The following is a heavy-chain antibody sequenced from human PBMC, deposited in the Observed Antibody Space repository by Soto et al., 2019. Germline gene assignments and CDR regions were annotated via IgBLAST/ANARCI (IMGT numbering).Heavy chain of an antibody. J-gene: IGHJ6*02. CDR1: GFTLSNYA. V-gene: IGHV3-30-3*01. CDR3: ARERTDYYYYYGMDV. Sequence: QVQLVESGGGVVQPGRSLRLSCAASGFTLSNYAMHWVRQAPGKGLEWVAVISYDGSNKYYADSVKGRFTISRDNSKNTLYLQMNSLRAEDTAVYYCARERTDYYYYYGMDVWGQGTTVTVSS. CDR2: ISYDGSNK.